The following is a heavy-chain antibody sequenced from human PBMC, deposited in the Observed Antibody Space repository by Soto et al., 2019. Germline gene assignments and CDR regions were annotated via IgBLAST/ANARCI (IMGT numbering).Heavy chain of an antibody. D-gene: IGHD3-3*01. CDR2: INPNSGGT. CDR1: GYTFTGYY. J-gene: IGHJ6*03. Sequence: ASVKVSCKASGYTFTGYYMHWVRQAPGQGLEWMGWINPNSGGTNYAQKFQGWVTMTRDTSISTAYMELSRLRSDDTAVYYCARGRSFSDFWSGYYTDYYYYMDVWGKGTTVTVSS. V-gene: IGHV1-2*04. CDR3: ARGRSFSDFWSGYYTDYYYYMDV.